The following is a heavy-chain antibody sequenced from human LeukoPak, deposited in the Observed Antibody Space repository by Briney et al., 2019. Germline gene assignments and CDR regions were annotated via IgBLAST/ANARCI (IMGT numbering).Heavy chain of an antibody. Sequence: PGGSLRLSCAASGFTFSRYWMHWVRQAPGKGLVWVSRINTDGSSTSYADSVKGRFTISRDNAKNTLYLQMNSLRAEDTAVYYCARISPRYYYDSSGYVFDYWGQGTLVTVSS. CDR1: GFTFSRYW. CDR2: INTDGSST. CDR3: ARISPRYYYDSSGYVFDY. V-gene: IGHV3-74*01. J-gene: IGHJ4*02. D-gene: IGHD3-22*01.